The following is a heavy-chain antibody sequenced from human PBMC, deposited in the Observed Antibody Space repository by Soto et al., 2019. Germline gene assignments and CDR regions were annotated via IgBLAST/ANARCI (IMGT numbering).Heavy chain of an antibody. D-gene: IGHD3-16*02. CDR3: ARAPRGNYCYPSCFDY. V-gene: IGHV4-61*08. CDR2: IYYSGST. J-gene: IGHJ4*02. Sequence: SETLPLTCTVFGGSIISGGYYWSLIRQPPGKGLEWIGCIYYSGSTYYNPSLKSRVTISVDTSKNQFSLKLSSVTAADTAVYYCARAPRGNYCYPSCFDYWGQGTLVTLSS. CDR1: GGSIISGGYY.